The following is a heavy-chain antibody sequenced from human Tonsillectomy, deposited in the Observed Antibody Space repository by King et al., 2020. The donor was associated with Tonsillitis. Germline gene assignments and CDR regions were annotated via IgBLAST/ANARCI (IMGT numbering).Heavy chain of an antibody. CDR1: GGTFSSYA. CDR2: IIPIFGTA. CDR3: ARDYRDYYDSSGFQGAFDF. J-gene: IGHJ3*01. V-gene: IGHV1-69*01. D-gene: IGHD3-22*01. Sequence: QLVQSGAEVKKPGSSVKVSCKASGGTFSSYALSWVRQTPGQGLEWMGGIIPIFGTANYAQKFHGRVTITADASTSTAYMEVSSLTSKGTAVYFCARDYRDYYDSSGFQGAFDFWGQGTMVTVSS.